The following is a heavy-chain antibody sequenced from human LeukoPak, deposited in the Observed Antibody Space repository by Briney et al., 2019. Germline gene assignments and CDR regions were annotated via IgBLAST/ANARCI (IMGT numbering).Heavy chain of an antibody. D-gene: IGHD6-13*01. Sequence: SVKVSCKASGGTFSSYTISWVRQAPGQGLEWMGRIIPILGIANYAQKFQGRVTITADKSTSTAYMELSSLRSEDTAVYYCAKDLSSSWFEGLDNWGQGTLVTVSS. CDR2: IIPILGIA. CDR1: GGTFSSYT. J-gene: IGHJ4*02. V-gene: IGHV1-69*04. CDR3: AKDLSSSWFEGLDN.